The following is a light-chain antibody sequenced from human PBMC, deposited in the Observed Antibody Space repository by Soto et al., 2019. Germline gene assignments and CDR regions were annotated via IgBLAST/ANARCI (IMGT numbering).Light chain of an antibody. CDR3: QQSYSTPPT. CDR2: AAS. J-gene: IGKJ2*01. Sequence: DIQMTQSPSSLSASVGDRVTITCRASQSISSYLNWYQQKPWKAPKLLIYAASSLQSGVPSRFSGSGSGTAFTLTISSLQPEDFATYYCQQSYSTPPTFGQGTKLEIK. V-gene: IGKV1-39*01. CDR1: QSISSY.